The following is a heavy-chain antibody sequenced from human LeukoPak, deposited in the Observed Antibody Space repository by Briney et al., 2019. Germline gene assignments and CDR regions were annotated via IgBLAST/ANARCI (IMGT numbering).Heavy chain of an antibody. CDR3: ARAQPYYYESSGYYLDY. J-gene: IGHJ4*02. CDR1: GFTFSRFS. Sequence: GGPLRLSCAASGFTFSRFSMNWVRQAPGKGLEWVSSISSSSSYIYYADSVKGRFTISRDNAKNSLYLQMNSLRAEDTAVYYCARAQPYYYESSGYYLDYWGQGTLVTVSS. D-gene: IGHD3-22*01. V-gene: IGHV3-21*01. CDR2: ISSSSSYI.